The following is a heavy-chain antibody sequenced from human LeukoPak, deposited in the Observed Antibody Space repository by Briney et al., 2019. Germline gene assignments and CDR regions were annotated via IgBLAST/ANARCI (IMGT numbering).Heavy chain of an antibody. J-gene: IGHJ1*01. CDR2: IYYSGST. CDR3: ARHNYGDYETEYFQH. V-gene: IGHV4-59*08. CDR1: GGSISSYY. D-gene: IGHD4-17*01. Sequence: KSSETLSLTCTVSGGSISSYYWSWIRQPPGKGLEWIGYIYYSGSTNYNPSLKSRVTISVDTSKNQFSLKLSSVTAADTAVYYCARHNYGDYETEYFQHWGQGTLVTVSS.